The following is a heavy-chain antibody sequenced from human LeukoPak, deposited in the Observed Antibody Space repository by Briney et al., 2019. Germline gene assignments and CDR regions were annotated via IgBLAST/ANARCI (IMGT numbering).Heavy chain of an antibody. CDR2: INPNSGGT. Sequence: ASVNVSCKASGYTFTGYYMHWVRQAPGQGLEWMGWINPNSGGTNYAQKFQGKVTITADKSTSTAYMELSSLRSEDTAVYYCARHCSSTSCPIDYWGQGTLVTVSS. CDR3: ARHCSSTSCPIDY. CDR1: GYTFTGYY. J-gene: IGHJ4*02. V-gene: IGHV1-2*02. D-gene: IGHD2-2*01.